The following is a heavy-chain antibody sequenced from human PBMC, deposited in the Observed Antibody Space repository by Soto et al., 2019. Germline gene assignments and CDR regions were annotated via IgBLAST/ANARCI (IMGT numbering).Heavy chain of an antibody. J-gene: IGHJ6*03. CDR1: GFTFSSYA. CDR2: ISGSGGST. CDR3: AKDPRGYSSSWEISYYYYYYMDV. V-gene: IGHV3-23*01. D-gene: IGHD6-13*01. Sequence: GGSLRLSCAASGFTFSSYAMSWVRQAPGKGLEWVSAISGSGGSTYYADSVKGRFTISRDNSKNTLYLQMNSLRAEDTAVYYCAKDPRGYSSSWEISYYYYYYMDVWGKGTTVTVSS.